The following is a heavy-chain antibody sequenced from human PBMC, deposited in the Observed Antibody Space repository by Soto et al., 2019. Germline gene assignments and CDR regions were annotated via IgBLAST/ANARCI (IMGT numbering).Heavy chain of an antibody. CDR3: ARECSGGSCYVAFDI. Sequence: SETLSLTCAVYGGSFGGYYWRWIRKPPGKGLEWIGEINHSGSTNYNPSLKSRVTISVDTSKNQFSLKLSSVTAADTAVYYCARECSGGSCYVAFDIWGQGTMVTVSS. CDR1: GGSFGGYY. CDR2: INHSGST. J-gene: IGHJ3*02. V-gene: IGHV4-34*01. D-gene: IGHD2-15*01.